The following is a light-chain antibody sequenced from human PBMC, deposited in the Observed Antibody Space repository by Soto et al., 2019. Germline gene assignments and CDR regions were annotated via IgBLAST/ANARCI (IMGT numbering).Light chain of an antibody. CDR2: RNS. J-gene: IGLJ2*01. CDR3: AAWDDSLSRVV. CDR1: SSNIGSNY. Sequence: QSVLTQPPSASGTPGQRVTISCSGSSSNIGSNYVYWYQQLPGTAPKLLIYRNSQRPSGVPDRFSGSKSGTSASLAISGLRSEDEADYYCAAWDDSLSRVVFGGGTKLTV. V-gene: IGLV1-47*01.